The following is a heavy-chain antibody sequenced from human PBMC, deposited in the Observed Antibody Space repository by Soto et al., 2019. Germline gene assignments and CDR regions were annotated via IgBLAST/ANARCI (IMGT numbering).Heavy chain of an antibody. Sequence: PGGALRLWWAASPFTFNSYGMHWVPQVQGAGLEWVAFISYDSTKTYYADSVKGRFTISRDNSNSALYVQMNSLTGEDTAVYYCARTRSAWSDFHYYSLDVWGQGNTVTVSS. CDR1: PFTFNSYG. CDR3: ARTRSAWSDFHYYSLDV. J-gene: IGHJ6*02. D-gene: IGHD1-26*01. CDR2: ISYDSTKT. V-gene: IGHV3-30*03.